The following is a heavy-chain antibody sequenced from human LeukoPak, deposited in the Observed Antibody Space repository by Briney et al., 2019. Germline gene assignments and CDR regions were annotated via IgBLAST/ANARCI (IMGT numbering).Heavy chain of an antibody. J-gene: IGHJ6*03. D-gene: IGHD6-13*01. Sequence: ASVKVSCKVSGYTFTSYDINWVRQATGQGLEWMGWMNPNSGNTGYAQKFQGRVTMTRNTSISTAYMELSSLRSEDTAVYYCARSVTAAANYYYIDVWGKGTTVTVSS. CDR3: ARSVTAAANYYYIDV. V-gene: IGHV1-8*01. CDR2: MNPNSGNT. CDR1: GYTFTSYD.